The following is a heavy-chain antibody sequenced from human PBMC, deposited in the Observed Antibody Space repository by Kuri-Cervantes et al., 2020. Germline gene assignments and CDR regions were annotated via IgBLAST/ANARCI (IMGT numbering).Heavy chain of an antibody. J-gene: IGHJ4*02. D-gene: IGHD6-13*01. V-gene: IGHV3-66*01. Sequence: ETLSLTCAASGFTVSSNYMSWVRQAPGKGLEWVSVIYSGGSTYYADSVKGRFTISRDNSKNTLYLQMNSLRAEDTAVYYCARGIAAAGEGFDYWGQGTLVTVSS. CDR3: ARGIAAAGEGFDY. CDR1: GFTVSSNY. CDR2: IYSGGST.